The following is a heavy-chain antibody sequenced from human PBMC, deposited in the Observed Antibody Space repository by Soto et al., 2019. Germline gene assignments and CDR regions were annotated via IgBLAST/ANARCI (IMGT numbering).Heavy chain of an antibody. CDR1: GFTFSNYA. CDR2: ISDSGGST. CDR3: AKDRDYGDYGDHFDY. J-gene: IGHJ4*02. D-gene: IGHD4-17*01. V-gene: IGHV3-23*01. Sequence: EVQLLESGGGLVQPGGSLRLSCAASGFTFSNYAMNWVRQAPGKGLEWVSAISDSGGSTYYAGSVKGRFTTSRDNSKHTLFLQMNSLRAEDTAVYYCAKDRDYGDYGDHFDYWGQGTLVTVSS.